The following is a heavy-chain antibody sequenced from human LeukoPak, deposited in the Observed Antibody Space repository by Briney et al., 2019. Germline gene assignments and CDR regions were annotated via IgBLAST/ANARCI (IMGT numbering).Heavy chain of an antibody. V-gene: IGHV1-58*01. CDR2: IVVGSGNT. CDR1: GFTFTSSA. J-gene: IGHJ4*02. D-gene: IGHD3-10*01. Sequence: TSVKVSCKASGFTFTSSAVQWVRQARGQRLEWIGWIVVGSGNTNYAQKFQERVTITRDMSTSTAYMELSSLRSEDTAVYYCAAELHYYGSGSFGPTLYYFDYWGQGTLVTVSS. CDR3: AAELHYYGSGSFGPTLYYFDY.